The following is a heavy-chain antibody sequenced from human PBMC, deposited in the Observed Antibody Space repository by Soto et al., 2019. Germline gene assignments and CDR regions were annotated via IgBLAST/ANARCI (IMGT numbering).Heavy chain of an antibody. Sequence: SETLSLTCTVSGGSVSSSSYYWGWIRQPPGKGLEWIGSIYYSGSTYYNPSLKSRVTISVDTSKNQFSLKLSAVTAADTAVYYCARHVGYSGYDYDYWGQGTLVTVSS. V-gene: IGHV4-39*01. CDR3: ARHVGYSGYDYDY. CDR2: IYYSGST. CDR1: GGSVSSSSYY. D-gene: IGHD5-12*01. J-gene: IGHJ4*02.